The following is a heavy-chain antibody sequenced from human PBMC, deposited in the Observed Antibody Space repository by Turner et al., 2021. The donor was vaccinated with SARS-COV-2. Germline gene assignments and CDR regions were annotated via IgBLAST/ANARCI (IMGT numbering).Heavy chain of an antibody. Sequence: QVQLAASGGGVVQPGRFLRTSCAASGFTFSSYAIHWVRQSPGKGLKWLAFISYDGSSKYYADSVKVRFTISRDNSKNTLYLQMNSLRAKDTAVYYCSRDVLKKEVSGTSYNWFDPWGQGTLVTVSS. CDR3: SRDVLKKEVSGTSYNWFDP. CDR2: ISYDGSSK. D-gene: IGHD6-13*01. J-gene: IGHJ5*02. V-gene: IGHV3-30*04. CDR1: GFTFSSYA.